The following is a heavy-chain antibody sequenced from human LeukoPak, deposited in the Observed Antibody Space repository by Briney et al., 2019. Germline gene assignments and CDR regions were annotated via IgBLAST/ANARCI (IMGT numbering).Heavy chain of an antibody. Sequence: ASVKVSCTVSGYTLTELSMHWVRQAPGKGLEWMGGFDPEDSETIYAQKFQGRVTMTEDTSTDTAYMELSSLRSEDTAVYYCASASGTTRDYYYYGMDVWGQGTTVTVSS. CDR1: GYTLTELS. CDR3: ASASGTTRDYYYYGMDV. J-gene: IGHJ6*02. V-gene: IGHV1-24*01. CDR2: FDPEDSET. D-gene: IGHD1-7*01.